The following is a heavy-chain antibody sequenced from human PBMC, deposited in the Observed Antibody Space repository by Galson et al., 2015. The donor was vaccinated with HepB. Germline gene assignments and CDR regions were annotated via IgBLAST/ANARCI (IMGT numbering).Heavy chain of an antibody. CDR3: AAVAVGANYYYYGMDV. J-gene: IGHJ6*02. V-gene: IGHV1-58*02. CDR2: IVVGSGNT. Sequence: SVKVSCKASGFTFTSSAMQWVRQARGQRLEWIGWIVVGSGNTNYAQKFQERVTITRDMSTSTAYMELSSLRSEDTAVYYCAAVAVGANYYYYGMDVWGQGTTVTVSS. CDR1: GFTFTSSA. D-gene: IGHD1-26*01.